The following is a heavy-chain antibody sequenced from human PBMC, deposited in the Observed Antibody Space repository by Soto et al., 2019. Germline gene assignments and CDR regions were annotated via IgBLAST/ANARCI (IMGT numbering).Heavy chain of an antibody. D-gene: IGHD6-13*01. Sequence: GGSLRLSCAASGFTFSSYGMHWVLQAPGKGLEWVAVISYDGSNKYYADSVKGRSTISRDNSKNTLYLQMNSLRAEDTAVYYCAKDVYSSSWYPWFDPWGQGTLVTVSS. CDR1: GFTFSSYG. CDR3: AKDVYSSSWYPWFDP. J-gene: IGHJ5*02. V-gene: IGHV3-30*18. CDR2: ISYDGSNK.